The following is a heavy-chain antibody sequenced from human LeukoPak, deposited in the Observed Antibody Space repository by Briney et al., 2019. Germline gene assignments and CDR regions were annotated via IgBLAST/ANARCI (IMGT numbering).Heavy chain of an antibody. Sequence: PGGSLRLSCAASGFTFSGSAMHWVRQASGKGLEWVGRIRSKVNNYATAYAASVKGRFTISRDESKNTAYLQMNSLKTEDTAVYYCTRRSGDDSRGYCDYWGQGTLVTVSS. D-gene: IGHD3-22*01. V-gene: IGHV3-73*01. CDR2: IRSKVNNYAT. CDR3: TRRSGDDSRGYCDY. CDR1: GFTFSGSA. J-gene: IGHJ4*02.